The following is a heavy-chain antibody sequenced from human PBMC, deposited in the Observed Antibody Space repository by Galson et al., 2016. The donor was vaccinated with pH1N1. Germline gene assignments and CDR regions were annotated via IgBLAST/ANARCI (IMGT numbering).Heavy chain of an antibody. D-gene: IGHD4/OR15-4a*01. J-gene: IGHJ4*02. CDR2: ISFRGTT. CDR1: GAYLSSANSY. Sequence: TLSLTCTVSGAYLSSANSYWSWIRQRPNKGLEWIGFISFRGTTDYNPSLRSRVTISVGTSENQFSLNLSSVTAPDTAVYYCVRIGATYGGYWGQGTLGTVSS. V-gene: IGHV4-31*03. CDR3: VRIGATYGGY.